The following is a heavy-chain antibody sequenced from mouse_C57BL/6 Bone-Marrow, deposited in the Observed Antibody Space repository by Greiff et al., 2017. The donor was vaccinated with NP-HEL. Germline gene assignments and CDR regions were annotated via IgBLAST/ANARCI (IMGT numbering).Heavy chain of an antibody. D-gene: IGHD2-3*01. Sequence: QVQLKESGTELVKPGASVKLSCKASGYTFTSYWMHWVKQRPGQGLEWIGNINPSNGGTNYNEKFKSKATLTVDKSSSTAYMQLSSLTSEDSAVYYCARVPDGYYVGFAYWGQGTLVTVSA. J-gene: IGHJ3*01. V-gene: IGHV1-53*01. CDR1: GYTFTSYW. CDR2: INPSNGGT. CDR3: ARVPDGYYVGFAY.